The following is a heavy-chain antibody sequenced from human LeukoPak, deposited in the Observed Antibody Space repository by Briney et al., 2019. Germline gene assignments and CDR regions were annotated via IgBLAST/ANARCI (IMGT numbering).Heavy chain of an antibody. D-gene: IGHD2-2*01. CDR3: AKEPHCSSTSCSDMEGGFFDY. CDR2: IGTAGDT. J-gene: IGHJ4*02. Sequence: GGSLRLSCAASGFTFSSYDMHWVRQATGKGLEWVSAIGTAGDTYYPGSVKGRFTISRENAKNSLYLQMNSLRAEDTAVYYCAKEPHCSSTSCSDMEGGFFDYWGQGTLVTVSS. CDR1: GFTFSSYD. V-gene: IGHV3-13*01.